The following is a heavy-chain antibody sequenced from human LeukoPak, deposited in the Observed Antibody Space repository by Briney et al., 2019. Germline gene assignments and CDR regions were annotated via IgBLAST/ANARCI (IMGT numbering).Heavy chain of an antibody. J-gene: IGHJ5*02. V-gene: IGHV5-51*01. CDR1: GYGFTSYW. D-gene: IGHD6-13*01. CDR3: ACRDLTSTWSFP. Sequence: GESMKISCQAFGYGFTSYWIGWVRQMPGKGMEWMGFIYPGDSRIRYNQSFQGQVTITVDTSISTAYLQVISLKAADTAMYYCACRDLTSTWSFPWGQGSLVTVSS. CDR2: IYPGDSRI.